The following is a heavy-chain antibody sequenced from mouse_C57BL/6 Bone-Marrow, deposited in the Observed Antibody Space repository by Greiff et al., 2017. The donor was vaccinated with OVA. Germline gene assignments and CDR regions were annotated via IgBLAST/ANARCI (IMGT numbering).Heavy chain of an antibody. D-gene: IGHD1-1*01. Sequence: QVQLQQSGAELVMPGASVKLSCKASGYPFTISWLPWLKHRPGQVLDWIGEIDPSDSYTNYNQKFKGKSTLTVDKSSSTAYMQLSSLTSEDSAVYYCASSYYGSSYDWYFDVWGTGTTVTVSS. CDR1: GYPFTISW. CDR3: ASSYYGSSYDWYFDV. J-gene: IGHJ1*03. V-gene: IGHV1-69*01. CDR2: IDPSDSYT.